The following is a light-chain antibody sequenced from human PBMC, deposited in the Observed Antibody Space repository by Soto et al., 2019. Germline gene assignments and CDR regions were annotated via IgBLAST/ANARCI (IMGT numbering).Light chain of an antibody. Sequence: EIVLTQSPSTLSLSVGERATISCRASRSISDYLAWYQQKPGQAPRLLIYDASNLPTGIPSRFSGSGSGTEYTPTIISIEHEDFAVYYCRQRSYWTLITFGQGTRLEI. J-gene: IGKJ5*01. CDR1: RSISDY. V-gene: IGKV3-11*01. CDR2: DAS. CDR3: RQRSYWTLIT.